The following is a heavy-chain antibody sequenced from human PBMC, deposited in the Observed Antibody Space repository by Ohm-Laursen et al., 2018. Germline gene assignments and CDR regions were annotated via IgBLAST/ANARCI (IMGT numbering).Heavy chain of an antibody. V-gene: IGHV1-2*02. Sequence: ASVKVSCKASGYTFTSYYMHWVRQAPGQGLEWMGWINPNSGGTNYAQKFQGRVTMTRDTSISTAYMELSRLRSDDTAVYYCARDLGGIAAAGGGYWGQGTLVTVSS. D-gene: IGHD6-13*01. CDR1: GYTFTSYY. J-gene: IGHJ4*02. CDR2: INPNSGGT. CDR3: ARDLGGIAAAGGGY.